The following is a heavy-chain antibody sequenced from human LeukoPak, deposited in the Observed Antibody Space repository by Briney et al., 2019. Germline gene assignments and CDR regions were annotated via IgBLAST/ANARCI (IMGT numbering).Heavy chain of an antibody. V-gene: IGHV3-9*01. CDR1: GFTFDDYA. Sequence: GRSLRLSCAASGFTFDDYAMPWVRHAPGKGLEWVSGISWNSGSIGYADSVKGRFTISRDNAKNSLYLQMNSLRAEDTALYYCARVSPSRRSIAAAGTIDYWGQGTLVTVSS. J-gene: IGHJ4*02. CDR3: ARVSPSRRSIAAAGTIDY. D-gene: IGHD6-13*01. CDR2: ISWNSGSI.